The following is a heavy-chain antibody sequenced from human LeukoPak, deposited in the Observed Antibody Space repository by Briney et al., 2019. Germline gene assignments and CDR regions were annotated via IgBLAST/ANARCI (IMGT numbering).Heavy chain of an antibody. CDR1: DGSISSSSYY. J-gene: IGHJ6*03. Sequence: SETLSLTCTVSDGSISSSSYYWGWIRQPPGKGLEWIGSIYYSGSTYYNPSLKSRVTISVDTSKNQFSLKLSSVTAADTAVYYCARHPLRYYMDVWGKGTTVTVSS. CDR3: ARHPLRYYMDV. CDR2: IYYSGST. V-gene: IGHV4-39*01.